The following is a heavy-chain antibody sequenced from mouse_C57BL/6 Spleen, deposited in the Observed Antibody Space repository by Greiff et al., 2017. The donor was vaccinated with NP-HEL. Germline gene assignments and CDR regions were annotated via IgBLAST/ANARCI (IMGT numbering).Heavy chain of an antibody. Sequence: VQLQQSGAELARPGASVKLSCKASGYTFTSYGISWVKQRTGQGLEWIGEIYPRSGNTYYNEKFKGKATLTADKSSSTAYMELRSLTSEDSAVYFCARGTVTTLYYYAMDYWCQGTSVTVSS. CDR2: IYPRSGNT. J-gene: IGHJ4*01. CDR1: GYTFTSYG. CDR3: ARGTVTTLYYYAMDY. D-gene: IGHD2-1*01. V-gene: IGHV1-81*01.